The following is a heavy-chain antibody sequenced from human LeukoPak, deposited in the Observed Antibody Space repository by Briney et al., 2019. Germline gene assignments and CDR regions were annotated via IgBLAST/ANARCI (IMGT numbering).Heavy chain of an antibody. CDR1: AFTFRSYA. V-gene: IGHV3-23*01. CDR2: VSGSGGGT. Sequence: PGGSLRLSCAAYAFTFRSYAMVWVRQARRKGVEWDPNVSGSGGGTYYADSVKGRFTISTDNSNNSLYMQMNRLRAEDTAVYYCAKGAASLGYTYVANWGQGTLVTVSS. J-gene: IGHJ4*02. CDR3: AKGAASLGYTYVAN. D-gene: IGHD5-18*01.